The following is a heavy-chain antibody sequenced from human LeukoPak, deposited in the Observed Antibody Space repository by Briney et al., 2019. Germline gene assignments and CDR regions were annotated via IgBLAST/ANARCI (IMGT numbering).Heavy chain of an antibody. Sequence: GGSLRLSCSTSGFTFSNHFMHWVRQAPGKGLEYVSSIGPNGASTHYADSVKGRFTISRDNSKNALYLQLTSLRLEDTALYYCVKDLTGTWSFDYWGQGTLVTVSS. CDR3: VKDLTGTWSFDY. CDR1: GFTFSNHF. V-gene: IGHV3-64D*06. D-gene: IGHD3-9*01. J-gene: IGHJ4*02. CDR2: IGPNGAST.